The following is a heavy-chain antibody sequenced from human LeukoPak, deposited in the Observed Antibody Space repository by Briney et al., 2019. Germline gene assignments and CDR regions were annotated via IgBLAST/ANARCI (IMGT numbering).Heavy chain of an antibody. Sequence: GGSLRLSCAASGFTFSSFAMNWVRQAPGKGLEWVSGISGSGRYTYYAESVKGRFTISSDNSKNTVYLKMYSLRPEDTAVYYFAKGLGGDTPSYDFDYWGLGTLVTVSS. CDR2: ISGSGRYT. CDR3: AKGLGGDTPSYDFDY. CDR1: GFTFSSFA. V-gene: IGHV3-23*01. D-gene: IGHD2-21*01. J-gene: IGHJ4*02.